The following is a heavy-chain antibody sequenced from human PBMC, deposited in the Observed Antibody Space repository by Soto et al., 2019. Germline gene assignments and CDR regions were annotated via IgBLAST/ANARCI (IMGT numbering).Heavy chain of an antibody. CDR3: VRGGGSGSYYNWLDP. J-gene: IGHJ5*02. V-gene: IGHV3-33*01. CDR2: IWHDGSNK. CDR1: GFIFKSYG. Sequence: GGSLRLSCAASGFIFKSYGMHWVRQAPGKGLEWVAVIWHDGSNKYYADSVKGRFTISRDNSKNSLYLLLTSLRVEDTAVYYCVRGGGSGSYYNWLDPWGHGTVVTV. D-gene: IGHD3-10*01.